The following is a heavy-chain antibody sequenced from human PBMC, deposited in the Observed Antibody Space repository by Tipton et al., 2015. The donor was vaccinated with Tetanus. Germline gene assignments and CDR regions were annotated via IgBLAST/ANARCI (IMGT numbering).Heavy chain of an antibody. V-gene: IGHV4-61*08. CDR3: ARATEHDIMTGYDN. CDR1: GGSIRSGDHQ. CDR2: TSPSGRT. D-gene: IGHD3-9*01. J-gene: IGHJ4*02. Sequence: TLSLTCTVSGGSIRSGDHQWNWIRQPPGQGLEWLAYTSPSGRTNSNYSLKSRITISQDTSKNQFSLRLTSVTAADTAVYYCARATEHDIMTGYDNWGPGTQVTVSS.